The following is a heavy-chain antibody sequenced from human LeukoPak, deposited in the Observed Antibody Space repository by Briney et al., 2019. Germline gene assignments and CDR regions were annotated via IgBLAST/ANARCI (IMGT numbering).Heavy chain of an antibody. J-gene: IGHJ4*02. Sequence: PSETLSLTCSVSVGSISSSGYYCAWIRQPPGKGLEWIGSIHYSGSTYYNPSLKSRVTISVDTSKKQFSLKLSSVTAADTAVYYCARRYSGYDYFDYWGQGTLVTVSS. D-gene: IGHD5-12*01. V-gene: IGHV4-39*01. CDR3: ARRYSGYDYFDY. CDR1: VGSISSSGYY. CDR2: IHYSGST.